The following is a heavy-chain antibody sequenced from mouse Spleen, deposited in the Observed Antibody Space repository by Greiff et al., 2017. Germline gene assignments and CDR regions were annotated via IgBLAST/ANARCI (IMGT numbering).Heavy chain of an antibody. V-gene: IGHV3-5*01. CDR2: IYYSGTI. J-gene: IGHJ4*01. CDR1: GISITTGNYR. D-gene: IGHD4-1*01. Sequence: EVQLQQSGPGLVKPSQTVFLTCTVTGISITTGNYRWSWIRQFPGNKLEWIGYIYYSGTITYNPSLTSRTTITRDTPKNQFFLEMNSLTAEDTATYYCARGKLGPSYAMDYWGQGTSVTVSS. CDR3: ARGKLGPSYAMDY.